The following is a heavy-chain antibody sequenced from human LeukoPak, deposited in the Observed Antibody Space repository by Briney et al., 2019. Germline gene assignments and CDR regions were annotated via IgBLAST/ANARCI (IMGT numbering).Heavy chain of an antibody. CDR3: ARTSGWLLLNDY. J-gene: IGHJ4*02. CDR2: IYYSGST. D-gene: IGHD3-22*01. CDR1: GGSISSSSYY. Sequence: SETLSLTCTVSGGSISSSSYYWGWIRQPPGKGLEWIGSIYYSGSTYYNPSLKSRVTISVDTSKNQFSLKLSSVTAADTAVYYCARTSGWLLLNDYWGQGTLVTVSS. V-gene: IGHV4-39*07.